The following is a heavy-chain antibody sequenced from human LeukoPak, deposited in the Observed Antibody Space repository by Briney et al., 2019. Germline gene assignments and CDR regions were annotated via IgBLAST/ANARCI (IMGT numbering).Heavy chain of an antibody. D-gene: IGHD3-22*01. CDR3: AKVPTNYDSSGYYDY. CDR1: GFTFSSYA. CDR2: ISGSGGST. J-gene: IGHJ4*02. Sequence: PGGSLRLSXAASGFTFSSYAMSWVRQAPGKGLEWVSAISGSGGSTYYADSVKGRFTISRDNSKNTLYLQMNSLRAEDTAVYYCAKVPTNYDSSGYYDYWGQGTLVTVSP. V-gene: IGHV3-23*01.